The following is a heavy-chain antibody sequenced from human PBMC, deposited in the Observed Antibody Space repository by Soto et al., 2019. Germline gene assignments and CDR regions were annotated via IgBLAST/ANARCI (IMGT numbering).Heavy chain of an antibody. D-gene: IGHD2-15*01. V-gene: IGHV1-69*01. CDR2: IIPIFGTA. CDR3: ARSQGGSSSLDIYYYYYYGMDV. Sequence: QVQLVQSGAEVKKPGSSVKVSCKAPGGTFSSYAISWVRQAPGQGLEWMGGIIPIFGTANYAQKFQGRVTITADESMSTGYMELSSLRSEATAVYYCARSQGGSSSLDIYYYYYYGMDVWGQGTTVTVSS. CDR1: GGTFSSYA. J-gene: IGHJ6*02.